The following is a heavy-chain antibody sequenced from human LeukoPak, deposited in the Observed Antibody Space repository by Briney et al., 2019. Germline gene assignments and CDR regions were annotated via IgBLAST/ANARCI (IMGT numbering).Heavy chain of an antibody. CDR2: ITASGGDT. CDR3: AKGARTEGFDP. V-gene: IGHV3-23*01. CDR1: GFTFSAYA. D-gene: IGHD1-1*01. J-gene: IGHJ5*02. Sequence: GGSLRLSCAASGFTFSAYAMFWGRQTPGKGLESVAAITASGGDTGYAHSVKGRFIISRDNSKNTLYLQMSSLRAEDAAVYYCAKGARTEGFDPWGQGTLVTVSS.